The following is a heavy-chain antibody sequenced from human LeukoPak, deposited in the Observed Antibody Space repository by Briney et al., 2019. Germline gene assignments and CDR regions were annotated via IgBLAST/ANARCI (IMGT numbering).Heavy chain of an antibody. D-gene: IGHD5-12*01. CDR1: GYTFTGYY. CDR3: ARGKLRPSHDY. Sequence: GASVKVSCMASGYTFTGYYMHWVRQAPGQGLEWMGWINPNSCGTNYAQKFQGRVTMTRDTSISTAYMELSRLRSDDTAVYYCARGKLRPSHDYWGQGTLVTVSS. J-gene: IGHJ4*02. CDR2: INPNSCGT. V-gene: IGHV1-2*02.